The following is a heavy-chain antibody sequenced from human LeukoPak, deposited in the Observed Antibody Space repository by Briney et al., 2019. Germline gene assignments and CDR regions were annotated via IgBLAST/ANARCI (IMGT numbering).Heavy chain of an antibody. CDR3: ARENATCAFDI. CDR1: GGSLSGYY. V-gene: IGHV4-34*01. Sequence: SETLSLTCAVYGGSLSGYYGNWIRQPPGKGLEWIGEINHSGSTNYNPSLKSRVTISVDTSTNQFSLKLRSVTAADTAVYYCARENATCAFDIWGQGTMVTVSS. CDR2: INHSGST. J-gene: IGHJ3*02. D-gene: IGHD2-15*01.